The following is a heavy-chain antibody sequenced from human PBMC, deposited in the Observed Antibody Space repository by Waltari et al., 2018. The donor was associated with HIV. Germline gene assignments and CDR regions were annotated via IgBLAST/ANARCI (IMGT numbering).Heavy chain of an antibody. D-gene: IGHD1-7*01. Sequence: EVQLVEFGGGLVQPGGSLRLSCTTSGFTFSNFWMSWVRQAPGKGLEWVANINQDGSATYSVGSVKGRFTVSRDNAKTSLYLQMNSLRAEDTAVYYCARGLNWNYGFFWGQGSLVTVSS. CDR1: GFTFSNFW. CDR3: ARGLNWNYGFF. V-gene: IGHV3-7*01. J-gene: IGHJ4*02. CDR2: INQDGSAT.